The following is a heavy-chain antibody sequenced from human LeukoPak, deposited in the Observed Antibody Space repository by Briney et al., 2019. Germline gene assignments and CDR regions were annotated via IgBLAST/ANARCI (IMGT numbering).Heavy chain of an antibody. CDR1: GYTFTGYY. V-gene: IGHV1-8*02. CDR2: MNPNSGNT. J-gene: IGHJ4*02. CDR3: ARGQELLPDY. Sequence: ASVKVSCKASGYTFTGYYIHWVRQAPGQGLEWMGWMNPNSGNTGYAQKFQGRVTMTRNTSISTAYMELSSLGSEDTAVYYCARGQELLPDYWGQGTLVTVSS. D-gene: IGHD2-15*01.